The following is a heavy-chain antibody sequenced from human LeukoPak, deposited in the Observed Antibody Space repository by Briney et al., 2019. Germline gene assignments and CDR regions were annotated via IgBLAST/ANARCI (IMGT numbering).Heavy chain of an antibody. CDR2: VYYSGTT. J-gene: IGHJ4*02. CDR3: ARQVGGGRWYFDY. CDR1: GGCISSSSYY. V-gene: IGHV4-39*01. D-gene: IGHD6-19*01. Sequence: SETLSLTCTVSGGCISSSSYYRGWIHQPPGKGLEWIGSVYYSGTTYYNPSLKSRVTISLDASKNQFSLKLSSVTAADTAVYYCARQVGGGRWYFDYWGQGTLVTVSS.